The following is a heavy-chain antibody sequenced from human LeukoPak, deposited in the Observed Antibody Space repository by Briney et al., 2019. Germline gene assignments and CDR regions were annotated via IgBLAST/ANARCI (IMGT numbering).Heavy chain of an antibody. CDR2: IWYDGSNK. J-gene: IGHJ4*02. V-gene: IGHV3-33*01. CDR1: GFTFSSYG. CDR3: ARAPPHYYDSSGYPD. Sequence: GRSLRLSCAASGFTFSSYGMHWVRQAPGKGLEWVAVIWYDGSNKYYADSVKGRFTISRDNSKNTLYLQMNSLRAEDTAVYYCARAPPHYYDSSGYPDWGQGTLVTVSS. D-gene: IGHD3-22*01.